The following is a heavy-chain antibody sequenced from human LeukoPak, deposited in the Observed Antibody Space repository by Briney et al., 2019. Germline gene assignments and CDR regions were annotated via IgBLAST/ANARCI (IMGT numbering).Heavy chain of an antibody. CDR2: IIPLLGAA. V-gene: IGHV1-69*11. J-gene: IGHJ6*03. D-gene: IGHD2-15*01. Sequence: VASVKVSCKTSGGTFTNYVINWVRQAPGQGLEWMGRIIPLLGAANHAQKFQGRVTITADESTSTAYMELSSLRSEDTAVYYCARLVSSNVVVPSGQSMYYYMDVWGKGTTVTVPS. CDR1: GGTFTNYV. CDR3: ARLVSSNVVVPSGQSMYYYMDV.